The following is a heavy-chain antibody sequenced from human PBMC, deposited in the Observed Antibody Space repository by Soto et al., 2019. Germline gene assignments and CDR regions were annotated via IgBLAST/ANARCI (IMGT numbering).Heavy chain of an antibody. D-gene: IGHD4-4*01. J-gene: IGHJ5*02. Sequence: EVQLEESAGGLVQPGGSLRLSCVASGFTFRSYWMSWVRQAPGKGLEWVANINEDESEKNYVDSVKGGFTISRDNAKNSLYLQMNSLRAEDTAMYFRARGDFYSGDLWGQGTLVTVSP. V-gene: IGHV3-7*05. CDR3: ARGDFYSGDL. CDR2: INEDESEK. CDR1: GFTFRSYW.